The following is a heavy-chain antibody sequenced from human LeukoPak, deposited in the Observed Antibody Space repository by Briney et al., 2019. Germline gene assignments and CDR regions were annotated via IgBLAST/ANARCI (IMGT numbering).Heavy chain of an antibody. Sequence: ESGPTLVKPTQTLTLTCTFSGFSLSTSGVGVGWIRQPPGKALEWLALIYWDDDKRYSPSLKSRLTITKDTSKNHVVLTMTNMDPVDTATYYCAHTPYAPPYYYGSGSMYYFDYWGQGTLVTVSS. CDR3: AHTPYAPPYYYGSGSMYYFDY. CDR1: GFSLSTSGVG. J-gene: IGHJ4*02. CDR2: IYWDDDK. V-gene: IGHV2-5*02. D-gene: IGHD3-10*01.